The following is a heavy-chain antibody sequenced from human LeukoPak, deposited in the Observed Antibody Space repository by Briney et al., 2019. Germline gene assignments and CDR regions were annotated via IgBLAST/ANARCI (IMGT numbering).Heavy chain of an antibody. CDR3: ARQVATIYHGFDV. D-gene: IGHD5-24*01. J-gene: IGHJ3*01. V-gene: IGHV4-39*01. CDR1: GGSFSGYY. CDR2: IYYSGST. Sequence: SETLSLTCAVYGGSFSGYYWALIRQPPGKGLEWIGSIYYSGSTYYNPSLQSRVSMSVDTSRNHFSLNLRSVTAADTAIFYCARQVATIYHGFDVWGQGTMITVSS.